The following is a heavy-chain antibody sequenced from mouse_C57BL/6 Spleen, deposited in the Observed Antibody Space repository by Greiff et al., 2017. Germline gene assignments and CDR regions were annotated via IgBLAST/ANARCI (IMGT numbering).Heavy chain of an antibody. CDR1: GFNIKDDY. CDR3: TKAPLLNAMDY. CDR2: IDPENGDT. V-gene: IGHV14-4*01. J-gene: IGHJ4*01. Sequence: VQLQQSGAELVRPGASVKLSCTASGFNIKDDYMHWVKQRPEQGLEWIGWIDPENGDTEYASKFQGKATITADTSSNTAYLQLSSLTSEDTAVYYCTKAPLLNAMDYWGQGTSVTVSS. D-gene: IGHD2-10*01.